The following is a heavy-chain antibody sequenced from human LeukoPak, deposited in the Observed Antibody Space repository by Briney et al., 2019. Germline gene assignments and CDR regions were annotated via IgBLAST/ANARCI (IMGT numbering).Heavy chain of an antibody. V-gene: IGHV4-59*01. D-gene: IGHD2-2*01. CDR2: IYYSGST. CDR1: GGSISSYY. Sequence: SETLSLTCTVSGGSISSYYWSWIRQPPGKGLEWIGYIYYSGSTNYNPSLKSRVTISVDTSKNQFSLKLSSVTAADTAVYYCAREPPQPADWGQGTLVTVSS. J-gene: IGHJ4*02. CDR3: AREPPQPAD.